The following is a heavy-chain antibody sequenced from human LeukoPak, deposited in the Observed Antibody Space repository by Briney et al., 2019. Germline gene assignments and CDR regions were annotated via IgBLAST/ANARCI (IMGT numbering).Heavy chain of an antibody. D-gene: IGHD3-22*01. V-gene: IGHV3-30*04. CDR2: ISYDGAVK. Sequence: PGGSLRLSCAASGFTFSRYAMHWVRQAPGKGLEWVTFISYDGAVKTYAESVKGRFTISRDKSKNVLYLQMNSLRAEDTAVYYCASPTYSHDSSGYLGVYYLDYWGQGTLVTVSS. J-gene: IGHJ4*02. CDR1: GFTFSRYA. CDR3: ASPTYSHDSSGYLGVYYLDY.